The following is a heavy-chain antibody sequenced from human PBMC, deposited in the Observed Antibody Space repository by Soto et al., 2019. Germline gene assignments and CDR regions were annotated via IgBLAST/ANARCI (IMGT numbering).Heavy chain of an antibody. D-gene: IGHD3-22*01. CDR3: ARDSSGRHDY. CDR2: IYQSGTT. J-gene: IGHJ4*02. CDR1: GGSVRSGVYY. V-gene: IGHV4-61*08. Sequence: SETLSLTCSVSGGSVRSGVYYWTWIRQPPGKGLEWIGYIYQSGTTNYNASLKSRVTISIDTSKNQFFLKLNSVTAADTAVYYCARDSSGRHDYWGQGTLVTVSS.